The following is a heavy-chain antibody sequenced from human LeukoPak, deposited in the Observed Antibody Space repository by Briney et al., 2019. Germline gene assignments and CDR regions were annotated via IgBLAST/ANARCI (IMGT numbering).Heavy chain of an antibody. J-gene: IGHJ4*02. V-gene: IGHV4-39*07. CDR2: IYYSGST. CDR3: ARTFYDSSGYFVQRTHYFDY. D-gene: IGHD3-22*01. CDR1: GGSISSSSYY. Sequence: SETLSLTCTVSGGSISSSSYYWGWIRQPPGKGLEWIGSIYYSGSTNYNPSLKSRVTISVDTSKNQFSLKLSSVTAADTAVYYCARTFYDSSGYFVQRTHYFDYWGQGTLVTVSS.